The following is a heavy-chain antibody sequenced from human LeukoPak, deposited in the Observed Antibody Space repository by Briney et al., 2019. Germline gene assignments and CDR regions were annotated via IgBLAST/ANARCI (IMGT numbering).Heavy chain of an antibody. CDR1: GFTFSSYS. V-gene: IGHV3-21*01. J-gene: IGHJ6*03. CDR2: ISSSSSYI. D-gene: IGHD2-21*01. CDR3: ARFRSGGDYYMDV. Sequence: GGSLRLSCAASGFTFSSYSMNWVRQAPGKGLEWVSSISSSSSYIYYADSVKGRFTISRDNAKTSLYLQMNSLRAEDTAVYYCARFRSGGDYYMDVWGKGTTVTVSS.